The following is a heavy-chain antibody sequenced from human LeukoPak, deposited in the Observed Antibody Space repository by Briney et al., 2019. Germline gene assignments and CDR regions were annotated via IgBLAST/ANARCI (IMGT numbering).Heavy chain of an antibody. Sequence: GASVKVSCKASGYTFTGYYMHWVRQAPGQGLGWMGWINPNSGGTNYAQKFQGWVTMTRDTSISTAYMELSRLRSDDTAVYYCARGALTGYLSPDYWGQGTLVTVSS. CDR3: ARGALTGYLSPDY. J-gene: IGHJ4*02. V-gene: IGHV1-2*04. CDR1: GYTFTGYY. D-gene: IGHD3-9*01. CDR2: INPNSGGT.